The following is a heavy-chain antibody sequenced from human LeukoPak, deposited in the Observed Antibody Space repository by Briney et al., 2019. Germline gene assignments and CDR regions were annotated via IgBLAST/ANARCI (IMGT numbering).Heavy chain of an antibody. D-gene: IGHD5-18*01. CDR3: AKGYSYGPYYFDY. Sequence: PGGSLRLSCAASGFTFSSYAMSWVRQAAGKGLEWVSAISGSGGSTYYADSVKGRFTISRDNSKNTLYLQMNSLRAEDTAVYYCAKGYSYGPYYFDYWGQGTLVTVSS. CDR1: GFTFSSYA. V-gene: IGHV3-23*01. CDR2: ISGSGGST. J-gene: IGHJ4*02.